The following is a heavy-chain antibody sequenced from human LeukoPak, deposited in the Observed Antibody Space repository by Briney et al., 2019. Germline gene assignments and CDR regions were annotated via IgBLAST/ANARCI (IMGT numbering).Heavy chain of an antibody. Sequence: GGSLRLSCAASGFTFSSYWMSWVRQAPGKGLEWVANIKQDGSEKYYVDSVKGRFTISRDNAKNSLYLQMNSLRAEDTAVYYCAKNIRYYDFWSGYFDYWGQGTLVTVSS. CDR2: IKQDGSEK. D-gene: IGHD3-3*01. V-gene: IGHV3-7*01. CDR1: GFTFSSYW. CDR3: AKNIRYYDFWSGYFDY. J-gene: IGHJ4*02.